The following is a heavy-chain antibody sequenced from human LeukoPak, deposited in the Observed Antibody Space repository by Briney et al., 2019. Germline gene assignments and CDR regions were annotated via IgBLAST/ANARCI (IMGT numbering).Heavy chain of an antibody. CDR1: RFTFPNFW. V-gene: IGHV3-7*01. D-gene: IGHD6-19*01. CDR2: IKHDGSEK. CDR3: AREGSDWNYYYYMDV. Sequence: GGSLRLSCVASRFTFPNFWMTWVRQAPGKGLEWVATIKHDGSEKYYVDSVKGRFTISRDNAKNSLYLQMNSLRAEDTAVYYCAREGSDWNYYYYMDVWGKGTTVTISS. J-gene: IGHJ6*03.